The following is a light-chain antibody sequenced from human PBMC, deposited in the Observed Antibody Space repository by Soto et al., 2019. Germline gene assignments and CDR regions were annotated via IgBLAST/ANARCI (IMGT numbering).Light chain of an antibody. CDR3: QVWDIVTSRRI. V-gene: IGLV3-21*02. CDR2: DDR. CDR1: NIETKT. Sequence: SYELTQPPSVSVAPGQTASLACGGDNIETKTVHWYQQRPGQAPVLVVYDDRDRPSGIPERFSGANSGHTATLTISRVEAGDEADYYCQVWDIVTSRRIFGGGTKLPVL. J-gene: IGLJ2*01.